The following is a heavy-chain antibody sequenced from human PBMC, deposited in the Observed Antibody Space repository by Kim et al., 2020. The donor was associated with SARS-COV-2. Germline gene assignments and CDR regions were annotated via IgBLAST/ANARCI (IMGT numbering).Heavy chain of an antibody. Sequence: GGSLRLSCAASGFTFSSYWMHWVRQAPGKGLVWVSRINSDGSSTSYADSVKGRFTISRDNAKNTLYLQMNSLRAEDTAVYYCWIMIRVGGVTGFDYWGQGTLVTVSS. CDR3: WIMIRVGGVTGFDY. J-gene: IGHJ4*02. CDR2: INSDGSST. D-gene: IGHD3-16*01. CDR1: GFTFSSYW. V-gene: IGHV3-74*01.